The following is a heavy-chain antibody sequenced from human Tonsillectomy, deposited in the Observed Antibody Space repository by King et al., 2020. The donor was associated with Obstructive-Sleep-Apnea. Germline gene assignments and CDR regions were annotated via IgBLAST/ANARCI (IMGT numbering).Heavy chain of an antibody. CDR2: IYYIGRT. V-gene: IGHV4-61*01. J-gene: IGHJ4*02. D-gene: IGHD4-11*01. Sequence: QLQESGPGLVKPSETLSLTCTVSGGSVSSGSYYWSWIRHPPGKGLEWNGYIYYIGRTNYNPSLKSRVTISVDTSKNQFSLKLSSVTSADTAVYYCARVTTVSSYYFDYWGQGTLVTVSS. CDR1: GGSVSSGSYY. CDR3: ARVTTVSSYYFDY.